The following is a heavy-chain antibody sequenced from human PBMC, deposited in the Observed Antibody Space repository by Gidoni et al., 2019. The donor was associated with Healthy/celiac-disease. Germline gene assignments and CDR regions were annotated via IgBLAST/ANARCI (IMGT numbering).Heavy chain of an antibody. CDR3: ARVWDRGCSSTSCLWDYYYMDV. D-gene: IGHD2-2*01. Sequence: QVQLLQSGAEVKKSGSSVKVSCKASGCTFSSYSISWVPQAPGQGLQWMGGIIPIFGTANYAQKFQGRVTITADESTSTAYMELSSLRSEDTAVYYCARVWDRGCSSTSCLWDYYYMDVWGKGTTVTVSS. J-gene: IGHJ6*03. CDR2: IIPIFGTA. V-gene: IGHV1-69*01. CDR1: GCTFSSYS.